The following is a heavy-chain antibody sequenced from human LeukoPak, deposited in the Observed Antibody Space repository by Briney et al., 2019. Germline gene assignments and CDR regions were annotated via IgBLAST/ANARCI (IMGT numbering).Heavy chain of an antibody. Sequence: ASVKVSCKASGYTFTSYGISWVRQAPGQGLEWMGWISAHNGNTNYAQKLQGRVTMTTDTSTSTAYMELRSLRSDDTAVYYCARAPARDEFGVVTPWGQGTLVTVSS. V-gene: IGHV1-18*01. D-gene: IGHD3-3*01. CDR2: ISAHNGNT. J-gene: IGHJ5*02. CDR1: GYTFTSYG. CDR3: ARAPARDEFGVVTP.